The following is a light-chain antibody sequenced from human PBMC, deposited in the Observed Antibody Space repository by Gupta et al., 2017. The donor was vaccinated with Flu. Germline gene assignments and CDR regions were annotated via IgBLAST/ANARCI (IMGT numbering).Light chain of an antibody. V-gene: IGKV1-39*01. J-gene: IGKJ2*01. Sequence: EIQMTPSPSSLSPSAGDRVTITCRASQSISSYLNWYQQKPGKSPKLLIYAASRSKSGVPSRFSGSGSGTDFTLTISRLQPEDFATYYCQQSYSTPGTFGQGTRVEIK. CDR2: AAS. CDR3: QQSYSTPGT. CDR1: QSISSY.